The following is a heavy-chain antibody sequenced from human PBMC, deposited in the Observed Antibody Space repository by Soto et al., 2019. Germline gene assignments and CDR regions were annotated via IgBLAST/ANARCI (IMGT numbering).Heavy chain of an antibody. V-gene: IGHV1-8*01. CDR1: GCTFTSYD. Sequence: ASVKVSCKASGCTFTSYDINWVRQATGQGLEWMGWMNPNSGNTGYAQKFQGRVAMTRNTSISTAYMELSSLRSEDTAVYYCARTSTFYDIDDGMDVWGQGTTVTVSS. CDR2: MNPNSGNT. CDR3: ARTSTFYDIDDGMDV. J-gene: IGHJ6*02. D-gene: IGHD3-9*01.